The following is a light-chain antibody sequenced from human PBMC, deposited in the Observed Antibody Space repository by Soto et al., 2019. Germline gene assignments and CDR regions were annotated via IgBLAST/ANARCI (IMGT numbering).Light chain of an antibody. CDR1: QGISSW. J-gene: IGKJ4*01. CDR3: QQANSFPLT. V-gene: IGKV1-12*01. CDR2: AAS. Sequence: DIPLTQSASSLSASLGDRVTITCRASQGISSWLAWYQQKQGKAPKLLIYAASSLQSGVPSRFSGSGYGTDFNLTISSLQTEDFATYYCQQANSFPLTFGGGTKVDIK.